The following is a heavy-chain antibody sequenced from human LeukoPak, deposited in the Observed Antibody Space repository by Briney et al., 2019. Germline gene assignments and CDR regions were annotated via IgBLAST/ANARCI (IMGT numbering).Heavy chain of an antibody. D-gene: IGHD3-22*01. V-gene: IGHV4-31*03. Sequence: SETLSLTCTVSGGSISNGGYYWSWIRQHPGKGLEWIGYIYYSGNTYYNPSLKSRVILSVDTSKNQFSLKLSSVTAADTAVYYCARGKYYYDSSGYYFPDAFDIWGQGTMVTVSS. CDR1: GGSISNGGYY. CDR3: ARGKYYYDSSGYYFPDAFDI. CDR2: IYYSGNT. J-gene: IGHJ3*02.